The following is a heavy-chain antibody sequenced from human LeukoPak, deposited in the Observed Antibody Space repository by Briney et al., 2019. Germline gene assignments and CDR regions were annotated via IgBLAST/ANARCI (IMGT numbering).Heavy chain of an antibody. CDR1: GFRVSSNY. Sequence: GGSLRLSCAVSGFRVSSNYMSWVRQAPETGLEWVSIIYSGGNTYYPDSLEGRFTISRDNSKNTIHLQINRLRAEDTAVYYCARTRLGTGYDAFDFWGQGQWSPSLQ. CDR3: ARTRLGTGYDAFDF. CDR2: IYSGGNT. V-gene: IGHV3-53*01. D-gene: IGHD1-1*01. J-gene: IGHJ3*01.